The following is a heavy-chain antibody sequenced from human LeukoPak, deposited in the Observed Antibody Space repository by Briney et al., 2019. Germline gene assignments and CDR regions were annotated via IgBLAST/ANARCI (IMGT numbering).Heavy chain of an antibody. CDR1: GYTFTSYY. V-gene: IGHV1-46*01. CDR2: INPSGGST. J-gene: IGHJ6*02. CDR3: ARGREGSSYYDFWWSGYYYGMDV. D-gene: IGHD3-3*01. Sequence: ASVKVSCKASGYTFTSYYMHWVRQAPGQGLEWMGIINPSGGSTSYAQKFQGRVTMTRNTSISTAYMELSSLRSEDTAVYYCARGREGSSYYDFWWSGYYYGMDVWGQGTTVTVSS.